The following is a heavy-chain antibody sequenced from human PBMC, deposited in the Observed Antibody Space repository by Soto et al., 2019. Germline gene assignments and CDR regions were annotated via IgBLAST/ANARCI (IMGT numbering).Heavy chain of an antibody. V-gene: IGHV4-34*01. D-gene: IGHD2-15*01. CDR2: INHSGST. CDR3: ARGGGGGKAPFATTLYYFDY. CDR1: GGSFSGYY. J-gene: IGHJ4*02. Sequence: QVQLQQWGAGLLKPSETLSLTCAVYGGSFSGYYWSWIRQPPGKGLEWIGEINHSGSTNYNPSLKSRVTISVDTSKNQFSLKLSSVTAADTDVYYCARGGGGGKAPFATTLYYFDYWGQGTLVTVSS.